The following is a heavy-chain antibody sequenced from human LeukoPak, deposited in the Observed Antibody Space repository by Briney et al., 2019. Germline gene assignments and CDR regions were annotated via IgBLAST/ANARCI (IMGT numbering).Heavy chain of an antibody. Sequence: ASVKVSCKASGYTFTGYYMHWVRQTPGQGLEWMGWINPNSGGTNYAQKFQGRVTMTRDTSISTAYMELSRLRSDDTAVYYCARDRGFGELLLFDYWGQGTLVTVSS. CDR3: ARDRGFGELLLFDY. J-gene: IGHJ4*02. CDR2: INPNSGGT. CDR1: GYTFTGYY. D-gene: IGHD3-10*01. V-gene: IGHV1-2*02.